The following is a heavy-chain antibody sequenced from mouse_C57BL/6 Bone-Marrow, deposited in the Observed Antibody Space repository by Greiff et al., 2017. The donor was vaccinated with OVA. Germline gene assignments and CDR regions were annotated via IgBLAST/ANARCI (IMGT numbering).Heavy chain of an antibody. Sequence: QVQLQQPGAELVKPGASVKLSCKASGYTFTSYWMHWVKQRPGRGLEWIGRIDPNRGGTNSNEKFKSKATLTVDKPSSTAYMQLSSLTSEDSAVDYCARENYDYDYDAMDYWGQGTSVTVSS. CDR2: IDPNRGGT. D-gene: IGHD2-4*01. CDR1: GYTFTSYW. V-gene: IGHV1-72*01. J-gene: IGHJ4*01. CDR3: ARENYDYDYDAMDY.